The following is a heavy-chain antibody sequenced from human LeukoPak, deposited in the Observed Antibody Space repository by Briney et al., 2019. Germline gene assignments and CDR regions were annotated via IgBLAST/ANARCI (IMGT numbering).Heavy chain of an antibody. CDR3: ARDIGVGYYFDY. V-gene: IGHV3-21*01. CDR1: GFTFSSYS. J-gene: IGHJ4*02. D-gene: IGHD6-19*01. CDR2: ISSSSSYI. Sequence: GGSLRLSCAASGFTFSSYSMNWVRQAPGKGLEWVSSISSSSSYIYYADSVKGRFTISRDNAKNSLYLQMSSLRAEDTAVYYCARDIGVGYYFDYWGQGTLVTVSS.